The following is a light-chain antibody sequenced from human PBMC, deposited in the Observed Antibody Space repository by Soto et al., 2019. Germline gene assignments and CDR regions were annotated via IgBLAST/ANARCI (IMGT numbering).Light chain of an antibody. CDR1: QSVSSQ. CDR2: DAS. V-gene: IGKV3-11*01. CDR3: AQRVWPWT. Sequence: EIVLKQSPATLSLSPGERATLSFRASQSVSSQLAWYQHKPGQAPRLLIYDASNRATGIPDRFSGSGSGTDFTLTISSLEPEDFAVYSCAQRVWPWTVGQGTKVDIK. J-gene: IGKJ1*01.